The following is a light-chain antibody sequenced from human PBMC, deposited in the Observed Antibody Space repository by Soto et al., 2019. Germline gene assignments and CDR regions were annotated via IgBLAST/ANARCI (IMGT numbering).Light chain of an antibody. CDR1: IGAVTSGFY. CDR3: LVYYVGANWE. V-gene: IGLV7-43*01. Sequence: QTVVTQEPSLTVSPGETVTLTCASSIGAVTSGFYPNWFQQKLGQAPRPLIYSTDKKHSWTPARFSGSLLGGKAALTLSGVQPDDEADYYCLVYYVGANWEFGGGTKLTVL. J-gene: IGLJ3*02. CDR2: STD.